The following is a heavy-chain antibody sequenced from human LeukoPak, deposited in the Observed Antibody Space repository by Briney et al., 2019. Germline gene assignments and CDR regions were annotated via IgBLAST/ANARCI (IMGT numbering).Heavy chain of an antibody. CDR1: GFTFSSYG. CDR3: ARDRYGDYALFDY. CDR2: ISSSSTYI. D-gene: IGHD4-17*01. J-gene: IGHJ4*02. V-gene: IGHV3-21*01. Sequence: GGSLRLSCAASGFTFSSYGMSWVRQAPGKGLEWVSSISSSSTYIYSADSVKGRFTISRDNAKNSLFLQMNSLRAEDTAVYYCARDRYGDYALFDYWGQGTLVTVSS.